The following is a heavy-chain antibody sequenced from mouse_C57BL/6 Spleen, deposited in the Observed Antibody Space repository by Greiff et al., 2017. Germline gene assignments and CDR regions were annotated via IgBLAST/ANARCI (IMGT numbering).Heavy chain of an antibody. CDR1: GFTFSSYG. J-gene: IGHJ2*01. V-gene: IGHV5-6*01. Sequence: EVMLVESGGDLVKPGGSLKLSCAASGFTFSSYGMSWVRQTPDKRLEWVATISSGGSYTYYPDSVKGRFTISRDNAKNTLYLQMSSLKSEDTAMYYCAGQGYYGNLYYFDYWGQGTTLTVSS. CDR2: ISSGGSYT. CDR3: AGQGYYGNLYYFDY. D-gene: IGHD2-1*01.